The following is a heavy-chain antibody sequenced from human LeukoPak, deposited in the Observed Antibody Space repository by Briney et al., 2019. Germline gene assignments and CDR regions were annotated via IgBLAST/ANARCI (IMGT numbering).Heavy chain of an antibody. V-gene: IGHV4-59*12. Sequence: PGGSLRLSCAASGFTFSSYSMNWVRQPPGKGLEWIGCIYYTGSTYYNPSLKSRVTISVDTSKNQFSLKLTSVTAADTALYYCARGIWEMATIPYWYFDIWGRGTLVTVSS. CDR3: ARGIWEMATIPYWYFDI. D-gene: IGHD5-24*01. CDR2: IYYTGST. CDR1: GFTFSSYS. J-gene: IGHJ2*01.